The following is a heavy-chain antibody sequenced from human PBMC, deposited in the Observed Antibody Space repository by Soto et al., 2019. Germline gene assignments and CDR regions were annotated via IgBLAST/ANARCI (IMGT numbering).Heavy chain of an antibody. CDR1: GGSLTTFNW. J-gene: IGHJ3*02. D-gene: IGHD3-10*01. CDR2: IHHIGTT. V-gene: IGHV4-4*02. Sequence: QVQLQESGPGLVMPSGILSLTCAVSGGSLTTFNWWSWVRQPPGKGLEWIGEIHHIGTTNYNPSLDSRVTISLDKSRNHVSLTLISVTAAGSAVYYCARTEAGALHIWGQGKMITVSS. CDR3: ARTEAGALHI.